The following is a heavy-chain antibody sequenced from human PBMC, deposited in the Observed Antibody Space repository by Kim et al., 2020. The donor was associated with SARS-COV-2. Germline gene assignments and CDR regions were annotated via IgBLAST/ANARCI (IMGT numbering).Heavy chain of an antibody. CDR1: GYTFTSYD. D-gene: IGHD5-18*01. CDR2: MNPNSGNT. V-gene: IGHV1-8*01. J-gene: IGHJ6*03. CDR3: ARDRRYSYGLYYYYYYMDV. Sequence: ASVKVSCKASGYTFTSYDINWVRQATEQGLEWMGWMNPNSGNTGYAQKFQGRVTMTRNTSISTAYMELSSLRSEDTAVYYCARDRRYSYGLYYYYYYMDVWGKGTTVTVSS.